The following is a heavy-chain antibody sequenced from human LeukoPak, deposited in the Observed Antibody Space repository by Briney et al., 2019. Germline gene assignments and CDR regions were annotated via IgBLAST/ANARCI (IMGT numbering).Heavy chain of an antibody. CDR3: ARDRGFHYYDSSGYQF. V-gene: IGHV1-2*06. CDR1: GYTFTGYY. J-gene: IGHJ3*01. CDR2: INPNSGGT. Sequence: ASVKVSCKASGYTFTGYYMHWARQAPGQGLEWMGRINPNSGGTNYAQKFQGRVTMTRDTSISTAYMELSRLRSDDTAVYYCARDRGFHYYDSSGYQFWGQGTMVTVSS. D-gene: IGHD3-22*01.